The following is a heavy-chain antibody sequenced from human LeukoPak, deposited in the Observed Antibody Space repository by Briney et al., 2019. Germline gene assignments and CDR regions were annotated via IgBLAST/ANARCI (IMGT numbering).Heavy chain of an antibody. Sequence: SETLSLTCAVYGGSFSGYYWSWIRQPPGKGLEWIGEINHSGSTNYNPSLKSRVTISVDTSKNQFSLKLSSVTAADTAVYYCARGQWLRPTVVYWGQGTLVTVSS. CDR2: INHSGST. J-gene: IGHJ4*02. V-gene: IGHV4-34*01. CDR3: ARGQWLRPTVVY. D-gene: IGHD5-12*01. CDR1: GGSFSGYY.